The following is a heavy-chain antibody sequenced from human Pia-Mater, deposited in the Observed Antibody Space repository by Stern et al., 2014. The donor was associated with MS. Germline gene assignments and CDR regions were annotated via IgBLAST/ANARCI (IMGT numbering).Heavy chain of an antibody. CDR3: VHRSYDSGTVFEY. D-gene: IGHD3-10*01. J-gene: IGHJ4*02. V-gene: IGHV2-5*06. CDR2: LYWDDDN. Sequence: QVTLRESGPTLVKPTQALTLTCTFSGFSLSTSRVGVGWIRQPPGKALEWLAVLYWDDDNRSHPSLETRTTLTKATPQNQDGLTMTNMEPVDTATYFWVHRSYDSGTVFEYWGQGTLVTVSS. CDR1: GFSLSTSRVG.